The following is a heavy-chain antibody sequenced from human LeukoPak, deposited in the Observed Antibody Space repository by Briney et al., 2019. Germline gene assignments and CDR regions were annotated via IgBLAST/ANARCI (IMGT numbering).Heavy chain of an antibody. Sequence: SETLSPTCTVSGGSISSYYWSWIRQPAGKGLEWIGRIYTSGSTNYNPSLKSRVTMSVDTSKNQFSLKLSSVTAADTAVYYCPLTTFGGVIGRMDVWGKGTTVTVSS. CDR1: GGSISSYY. CDR2: IYTSGST. J-gene: IGHJ6*03. V-gene: IGHV4-4*07. D-gene: IGHD3-16*02. CDR3: PLTTFGGVIGRMDV.